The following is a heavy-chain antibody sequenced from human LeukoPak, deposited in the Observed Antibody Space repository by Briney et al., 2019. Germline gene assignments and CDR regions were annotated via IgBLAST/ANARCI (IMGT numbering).Heavy chain of an antibody. D-gene: IGHD1-26*01. CDR3: ARAVGAGYYYGMDV. J-gene: IGHJ6*02. Sequence: GASVKVSCKVSGYSLSELSMHWVRQAPGKGLEWMGGFAPENGETISAQKFQGRVTITADKSTSTAYMELSSLRSEDTAVYYCARAVGAGYYYGMDVWGQGTTVTVSS. CDR2: FAPENGET. CDR1: GYSLSELS. V-gene: IGHV1-24*01.